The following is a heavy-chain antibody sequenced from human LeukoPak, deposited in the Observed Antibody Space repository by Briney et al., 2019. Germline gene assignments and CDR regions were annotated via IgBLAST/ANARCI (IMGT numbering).Heavy chain of an antibody. D-gene: IGHD4/OR15-4a*01. CDR2: ISDSGSST. J-gene: IGHJ5*02. CDR3: ARDAGAGTQRDGWFDP. V-gene: IGHV3-23*01. CDR1: GFTFSSYA. Sequence: GGSLRLSCAASGFTFSSYAMSWVRQAPGKGLEWVSAISDSGSSTYYADSVKGRFTISRDNSKNTLYLQMNSLRADDTAVYYCARDAGAGTQRDGWFDPWGQGTLVTVSS.